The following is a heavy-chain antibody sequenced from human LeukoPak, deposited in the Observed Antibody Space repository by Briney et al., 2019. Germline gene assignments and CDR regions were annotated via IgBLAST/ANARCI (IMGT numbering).Heavy chain of an antibody. CDR2: IRSKAYGGTT. D-gene: IGHD4-17*01. CDR3: TRDLPYTVTYYFDY. V-gene: IGHV3-49*03. J-gene: IGHJ4*02. CDR1: GFTFGDYA. Sequence: GGSLRLSCTASGFTFGDYAMSWFRQTPGKGLEWVGFIRSKAYGGTTEYAASVKGRFTISRDDSKSIAYLQMNSLKTEDTAVYYCTRDLPYTVTYYFDYWGQGTLVTVSS.